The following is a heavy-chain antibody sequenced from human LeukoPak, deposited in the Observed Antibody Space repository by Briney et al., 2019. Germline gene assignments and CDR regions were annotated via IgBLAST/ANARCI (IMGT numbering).Heavy chain of an antibody. V-gene: IGHV3-30*18. CDR3: AKDLRGYCSSTSCWFYYYYYGMDV. D-gene: IGHD2-2*01. Sequence: GGSLRLSCAASGFTFSSYGMHWVRQAPGKGLEWVAVISYDGSNKYYADSVKGRFTISRDNSKNPLYLQMNSLRAEDTAVYYCAKDLRGYCSSTSCWFYYYYYGMDVWGQGTTVTVSS. CDR1: GFTFSSYG. CDR2: ISYDGSNK. J-gene: IGHJ6*02.